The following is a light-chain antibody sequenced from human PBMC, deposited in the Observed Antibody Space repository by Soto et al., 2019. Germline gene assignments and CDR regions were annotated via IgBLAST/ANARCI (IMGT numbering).Light chain of an antibody. V-gene: IGLV2-14*01. Sequence: QSALTQPPSVSGSPGQSITISCTGTSSDIGGYNSVSWYQQNPGRAPKLMIYEVTNRPSGVSNRFSGSKSDNTASLTISGLQPEDEADYYCSSYTSTSTYVFGSGTKPTVL. CDR3: SSYTSTSTYV. J-gene: IGLJ1*01. CDR1: SSDIGGYNS. CDR2: EVT.